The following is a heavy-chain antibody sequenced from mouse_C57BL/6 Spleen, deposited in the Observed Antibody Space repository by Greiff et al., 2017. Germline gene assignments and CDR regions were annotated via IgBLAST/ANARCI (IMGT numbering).Heavy chain of an antibody. Sequence: EVKLVESGGGLVKPGGSLKLSCAASGFTFSDYGMHWVRQAPEKGLEWVAYISSGSSTIYYADKVKGRFTISRDNAKNTLFLQMTSLRSEDTAMYYCARTYDGYYAWFAYWGQGTLVTVSA. CDR1: GFTFSDYG. CDR2: ISSGSSTI. CDR3: ARTYDGYYAWFAY. V-gene: IGHV5-17*01. D-gene: IGHD2-3*01. J-gene: IGHJ3*01.